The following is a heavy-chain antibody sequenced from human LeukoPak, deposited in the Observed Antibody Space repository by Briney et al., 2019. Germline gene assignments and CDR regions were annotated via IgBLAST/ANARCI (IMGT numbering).Heavy chain of an antibody. D-gene: IGHD6-19*01. CDR3: ARESSSGWYDY. Sequence: SETLSLTCTVSGVSISSYYWSWIRQPPGKGLEWIGYIYYSGSTNYNPSLKSRVTISVDTSKNQFSLKLSSVTAADTAVYYCARESSSGWYDYWGQGTLVTVSS. CDR1: GVSISSYY. J-gene: IGHJ4*02. V-gene: IGHV4-59*12. CDR2: IYYSGST.